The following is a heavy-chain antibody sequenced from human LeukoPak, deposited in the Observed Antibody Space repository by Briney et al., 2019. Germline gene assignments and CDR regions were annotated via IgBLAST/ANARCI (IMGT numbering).Heavy chain of an antibody. Sequence: SETLSLTCTVSGGSISSYYWSWIRQPPGKGLEWIGYIYYSGSTNYNPSLKSRVTISVDTSKNQFSLKLSSVTAADTAEYYCARDYTIDDILTGYRYNWFDPWGQGTLVTVSS. V-gene: IGHV4-59*01. CDR1: GGSISSYY. CDR2: IYYSGST. CDR3: ARDYTIDDILTGYRYNWFDP. D-gene: IGHD3-9*01. J-gene: IGHJ5*02.